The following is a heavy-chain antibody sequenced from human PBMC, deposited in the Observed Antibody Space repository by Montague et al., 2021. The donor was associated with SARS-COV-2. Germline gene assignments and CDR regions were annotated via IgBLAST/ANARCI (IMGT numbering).Heavy chain of an antibody. CDR2: INHSGST. D-gene: IGHD2-2*01. CDR3: TREGYQVLWSDYYYYGMDV. J-gene: IGHJ6*02. Sequence: SETLSLTCAVYGGSFSGYYWSWIRQPPGKGLEWIGEINHSGSTNYNPSLKSQVTISVDTSKNQFSLKLSPVTAADTAVYYCTREGYQVLWSDYYYYGMDVWGQGTTVTVSS. CDR1: GGSFSGYY. V-gene: IGHV4-34*01.